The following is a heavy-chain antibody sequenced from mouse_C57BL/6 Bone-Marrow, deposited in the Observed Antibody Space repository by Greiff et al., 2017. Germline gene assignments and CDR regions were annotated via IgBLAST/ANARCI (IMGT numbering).Heavy chain of an antibody. D-gene: IGHD1-1*01. V-gene: IGHV14-3*01. CDR2: IDPANGNT. Sequence: VQLQQSVAELVRPGASVKLSCTASGFNIKNTYMHWVKQRPEQGLEWIGRIDPANGNTKYAPKFQGKATITADTYSNTAYLQLSSLTSEDTAIYYCARSPTTVVATRYFDVWGTGTTVTVSS. J-gene: IGHJ1*03. CDR3: ARSPTTVVATRYFDV. CDR1: GFNIKNTY.